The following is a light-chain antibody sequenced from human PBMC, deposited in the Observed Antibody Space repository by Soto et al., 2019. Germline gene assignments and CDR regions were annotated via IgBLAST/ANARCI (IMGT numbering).Light chain of an antibody. V-gene: IGKV3-15*01. CDR1: QSVRSY. CDR2: GAS. CDR3: QQCNDWPLIT. Sequence: EIVMTQSPATLSVSPGERATLSCRASQSVRSYLAWYQQKPGQAPRLLIYGASTRATGVPARFSGSGSGTEFTLTISSLQSEDFAVYYCQQCNDWPLITFGQGTRLEAK. J-gene: IGKJ5*01.